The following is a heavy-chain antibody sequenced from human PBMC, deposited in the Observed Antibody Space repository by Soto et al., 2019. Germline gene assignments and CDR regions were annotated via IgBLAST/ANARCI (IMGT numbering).Heavy chain of an antibody. D-gene: IGHD5-18*01. CDR3: AKETAIDYYGMDV. CDR2: IAYDGSNK. J-gene: IGHJ6*02. Sequence: SLRLSCAASGFTYSTHDMHWVRQATGKELEWVAVIAYDGSNKYYADSVKGRLTISRHNSKNTLYLQMNSLRAEDTAVYYCAKETAIDYYGMDVWGQGTTVTVSS. V-gene: IGHV3-30*18. CDR1: GFTYSTHD.